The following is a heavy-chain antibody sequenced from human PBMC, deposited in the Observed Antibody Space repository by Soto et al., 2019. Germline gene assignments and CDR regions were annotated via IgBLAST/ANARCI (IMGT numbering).Heavy chain of an antibody. CDR2: ISSSGRTI. J-gene: IGHJ4*02. V-gene: IGHV3-11*01. Sequence: GSLRLSCAASGFTLSDYYMSWIRQAPGKGLEWISYISSSGRTIYYADSAKGRFTISRDNAKNSLYLQLNSLRAEDTAVYYCARNSEHFDYWGQGVLVTVSS. CDR3: ARNSEHFDY. CDR1: GFTLSDYY. D-gene: IGHD6-13*01.